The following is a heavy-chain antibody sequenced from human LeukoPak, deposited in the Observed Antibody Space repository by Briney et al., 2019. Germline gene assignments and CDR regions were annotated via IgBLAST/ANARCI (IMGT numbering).Heavy chain of an antibody. Sequence: SVKVSCKASGYTFTSYDINWVRQAPGQGLEWMGRIIPILGIANYAQKFQGRVTITADKSTSTAYMELSSLRSEDTAVYYCARGGRVVTGRHFDYWGQGTLVTVSS. D-gene: IGHD3-10*01. CDR3: ARGGRVVTGRHFDY. CDR2: IIPILGIA. CDR1: GYTFTSYD. J-gene: IGHJ4*02. V-gene: IGHV1-69*04.